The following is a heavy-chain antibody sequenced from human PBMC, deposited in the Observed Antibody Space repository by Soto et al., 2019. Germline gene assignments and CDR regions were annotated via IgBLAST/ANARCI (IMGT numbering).Heavy chain of an antibody. CDR1: GDSVSSNSAA. Sequence: SQTLSLTCAISGDSVSSNSAAWNCIRQSPSRGLEWLGRTYYRSKWYNDYAVSVKSRITINPDTSKNQFSLQLNSVTPEDTAVYYCARGIAARLYYYYGMDVWGQGTTVTVSS. D-gene: IGHD6-25*01. CDR2: TYYRSKWYN. CDR3: ARGIAARLYYYYGMDV. V-gene: IGHV6-1*01. J-gene: IGHJ6*02.